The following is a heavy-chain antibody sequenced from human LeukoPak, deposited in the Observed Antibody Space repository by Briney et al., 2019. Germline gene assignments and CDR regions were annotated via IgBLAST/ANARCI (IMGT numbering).Heavy chain of an antibody. CDR1: GYTFTGYY. Sequence: ASVKVSCKASGYTFTGYYMHWVRQAPRQGLEWMGWINPNSGGTNYAQKFQGRVTMTRDTSISTAYMELSRLRSDDTAVYYCASDLNQYKYGSGSYSPWGQGTLVTVSS. J-gene: IGHJ5*02. V-gene: IGHV1-2*02. CDR3: ASDLNQYKYGSGSYSP. CDR2: INPNSGGT. D-gene: IGHD3-10*01.